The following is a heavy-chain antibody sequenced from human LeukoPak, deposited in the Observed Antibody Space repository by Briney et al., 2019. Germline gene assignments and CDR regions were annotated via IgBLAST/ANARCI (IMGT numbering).Heavy chain of an antibody. J-gene: IGHJ6*03. D-gene: IGHD3-16*01. Sequence: GSLRLSCAASGFTVSSNYMSWVRQPPGKGLEWIGEINHSGSTNYSPSLKSRVTISMDTSKNQFSLKVSSVTAADTAVYYCARVKDPGGYYYYYYMDIWGKGNTVTVSS. CDR1: GFTVSSNY. V-gene: IGHV4-34*01. CDR2: INHSGST. CDR3: ARVKDPGGYYYYYYMDI.